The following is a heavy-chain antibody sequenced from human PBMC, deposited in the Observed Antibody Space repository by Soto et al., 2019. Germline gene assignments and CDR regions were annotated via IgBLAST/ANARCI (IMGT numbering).Heavy chain of an antibody. CDR3: ATDDRYCSGGSCQNWFDP. CDR2: ISAYNGNT. Sequence: GASVKVSCKASGYTFTSYGISWVRQAPGQGLEWMGWISAYNGNTNYAQKLQGRVTMTTDTSTSTAYMELRSLRSDDTAVYYCATDDRYCSGGSCQNWFDPWGQGTLVTVSS. D-gene: IGHD2-15*01. V-gene: IGHV1-18*04. CDR1: GYTFTSYG. J-gene: IGHJ5*02.